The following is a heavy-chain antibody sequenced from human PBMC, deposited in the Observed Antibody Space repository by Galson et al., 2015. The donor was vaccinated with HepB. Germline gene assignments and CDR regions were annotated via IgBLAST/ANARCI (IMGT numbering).Heavy chain of an antibody. V-gene: IGHV3-11*06. Sequence: SLRLSCAASGFTFSDYYMTWIRQTPGKGLEWVSYISSSGDYTPYADSVKGRFSISRDNAKNSLYLQMNSLRAEDTAVYYCARRRTDSSGYYLGAFDIWGQGTVVTVSS. CDR2: ISSSGDYT. CDR3: ARRRTDSSGYYLGAFDI. D-gene: IGHD3-22*01. CDR1: GFTFSDYY. J-gene: IGHJ3*02.